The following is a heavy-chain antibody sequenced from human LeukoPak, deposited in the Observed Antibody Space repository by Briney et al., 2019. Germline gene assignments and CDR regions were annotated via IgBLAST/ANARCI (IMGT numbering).Heavy chain of an antibody. CDR1: GYTFTGYY. J-gene: IGHJ4*02. V-gene: IGHV1-2*02. CDR3: ARGSPRMITFGGVIVTLSFDY. D-gene: IGHD3-16*02. CDR2: INPNSGGT. Sequence: ASVNVSCKASGYTFTGYYMHWVRQAPGQGLEWMGWINPNSGGTNYAQKFQGRVTMTRDTSISTAYMELSRLRSDDTAVYYCARGSPRMITFGGVIVTLSFDYWGQGTLVTVSS.